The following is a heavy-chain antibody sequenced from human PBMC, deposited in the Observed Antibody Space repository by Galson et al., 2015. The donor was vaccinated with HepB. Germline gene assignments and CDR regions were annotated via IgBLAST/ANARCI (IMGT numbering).Heavy chain of an antibody. CDR1: GYTFTSYG. J-gene: IGHJ3*02. V-gene: IGHV1-18*01. D-gene: IGHD2-2*01. CDR3: ARDTHIVVVPAATDAFDI. CDR2: ISAYNGNT. Sequence: SVKVSCKASGYTFTSYGISWVRQAPGQGLEWMGWISAYNGNTNYAQKLQGRVTMTTDTSTSTAYMELRSLRSDDTAVYYCARDTHIVVVPAATDAFDIWGQGTMVTVSS.